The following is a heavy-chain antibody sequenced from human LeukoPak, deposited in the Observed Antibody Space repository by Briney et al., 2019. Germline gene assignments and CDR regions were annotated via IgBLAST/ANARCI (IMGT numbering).Heavy chain of an antibody. Sequence: PSETLSLTCTVSGGSISSYYWNWIRQPPGKGLEWIGYIYYTGSTNYNPSPKSRVTISVDTSKNQFSLKLSSVTAADTAVYYCARHVRKRGIAVAGSPGWFDPWGQGTLVTVSS. V-gene: IGHV4-59*08. CDR2: IYYTGST. CDR1: GGSISSYY. CDR3: ARHVRKRGIAVAGSPGWFDP. D-gene: IGHD6-19*01. J-gene: IGHJ5*02.